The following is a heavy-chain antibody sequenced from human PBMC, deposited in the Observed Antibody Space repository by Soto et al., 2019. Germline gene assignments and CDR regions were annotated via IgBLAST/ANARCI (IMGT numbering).Heavy chain of an antibody. CDR2: INPNSGGT. D-gene: IGHD1-1*01. CDR3: ARSTTTGTAFDP. V-gene: IGHV1-2*04. J-gene: IGHJ5*02. CDR1: GYTFTGYY. Sequence: EAPGKVSCKASGYTFTGYYMHWGRQAPGQGLEWMGWINPNSGGTNYAQKFQGWVTMTRDTSISTAYMELSRLRSDDPAVYYCARSTTTGTAFDPWGQGTLVTVSS.